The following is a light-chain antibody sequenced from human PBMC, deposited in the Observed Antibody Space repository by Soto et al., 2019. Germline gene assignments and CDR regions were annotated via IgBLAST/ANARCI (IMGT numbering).Light chain of an antibody. CDR2: AAS. CDR1: QSISYY. V-gene: IGKV1-39*01. J-gene: IGKJ5*01. Sequence: DIQMMQSPSSLSASVGDRVTITCRASQSISYYLNWYQHKPGKAPKLLIYAASSLQSGVPSRFSGSGSGTDFTLTISSLQPEDFATYYCKQSYSTPPITFGQGTRLEI. CDR3: KQSYSTPPIT.